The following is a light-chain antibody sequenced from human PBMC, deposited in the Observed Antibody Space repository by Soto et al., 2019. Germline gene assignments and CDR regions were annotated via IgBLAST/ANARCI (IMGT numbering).Light chain of an antibody. Sequence: QSMLTQPPSASGTPGQRVTISCSGSSSNIGSNTVNWYQQLPGTAPKLLIYNNNQRPSGVPDRFSGSKSGTSASLAISGLQSEDEADYYCAAWDDSLHGLVFGTGTKVTVL. CDR2: NNN. V-gene: IGLV1-44*01. J-gene: IGLJ1*01. CDR1: SSNIGSNT. CDR3: AAWDDSLHGLV.